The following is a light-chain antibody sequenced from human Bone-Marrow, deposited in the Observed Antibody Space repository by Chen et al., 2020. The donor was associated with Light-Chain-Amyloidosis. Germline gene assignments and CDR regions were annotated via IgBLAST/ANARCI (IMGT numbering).Light chain of an antibody. CDR1: SRDVGGFEY. CDR3: SSYSSTNIYA. Sequence: QSALTQPASVSGSPGQSLTISCTGTSRDVGGFEYVSWYQHLPGKVPTLILYDVINRPSGVSNRFSGSKSGYTASLTTSGLQAEDDADYYCSSYSSTNIYAFGTGTTVTVL. J-gene: IGLJ1*01. V-gene: IGLV2-14*03. CDR2: DVI.